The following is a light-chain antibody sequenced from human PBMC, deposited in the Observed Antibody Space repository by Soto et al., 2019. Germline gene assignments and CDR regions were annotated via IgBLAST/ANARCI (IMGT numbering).Light chain of an antibody. CDR1: QSITTS. V-gene: IGKV1-39*01. Sequence: DIQMTQSPSTLSASVGDRVTITCRASQSITTSVNWYQQKLGKAPTLLIYAASSLQSGVPSRFSGSGSRTDSTLTISSLQPEDFATYFCQQCDSSPRTFGQGTTVEI. CDR2: AAS. CDR3: QQCDSSPRT. J-gene: IGKJ1*01.